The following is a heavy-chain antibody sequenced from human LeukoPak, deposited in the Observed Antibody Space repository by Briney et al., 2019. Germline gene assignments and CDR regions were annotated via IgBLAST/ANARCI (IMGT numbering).Heavy chain of an antibody. V-gene: IGHV1-2*02. J-gene: IGHJ3*02. CDR2: INPNRGDT. CDR1: GYTFSGYY. CDR3: ARVPDLGDAFDI. D-gene: IGHD7-27*01. Sequence: ASVKVSCKASGYTFSGYYMSWVRQAPGQGLEWMGWINPNRGDTYYAQKFQGRVTMTRDTSISTAYMELSRLRSGDTAVYYCARVPDLGDAFDIWGQGTMVTVSS.